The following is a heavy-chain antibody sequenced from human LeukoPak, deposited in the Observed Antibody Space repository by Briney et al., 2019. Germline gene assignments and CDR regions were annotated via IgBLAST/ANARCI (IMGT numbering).Heavy chain of an antibody. Sequence: GGSLRLSCAASGFIFGDHYMDWVRQAPGKGLEWVARSRNKANSYSTVYAASVQGRFTISRDESKNSLYLQMNSLITEDTAVYFCARGFHSFDIWGQGTMVTVSS. CDR1: GFIFGDHY. J-gene: IGHJ3*02. CDR3: ARGFHSFDI. V-gene: IGHV3-72*01. CDR2: SRNKANSYST.